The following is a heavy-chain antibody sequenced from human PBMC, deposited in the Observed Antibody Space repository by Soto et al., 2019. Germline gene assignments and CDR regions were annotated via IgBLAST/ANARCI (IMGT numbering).Heavy chain of an antibody. CDR2: ISYDGSNK. J-gene: IGHJ4*02. Sequence: GGSLRLSCAASGFTFSSYGMHWVRQAPGKGLEWVAVISYDGSNKYYADSVKGLFTISRDNSKNTLYLQMNSLRAEDTAVYYCAKGAGFDYWGQGTLVTAPQ. V-gene: IGHV3-30*18. D-gene: IGHD6-13*01. CDR1: GFTFSSYG. CDR3: AKGAGFDY.